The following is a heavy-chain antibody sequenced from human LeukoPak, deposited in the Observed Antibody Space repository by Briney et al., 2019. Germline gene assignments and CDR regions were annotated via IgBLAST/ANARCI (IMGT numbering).Heavy chain of an antibody. V-gene: IGHV1-2*02. CDR3: ARDRGIATNWFDP. J-gene: IGHJ5*02. D-gene: IGHD6-13*01. Sequence: ASVKVSCTASGYTFTGYYMHWVRQAPGQGLEWMGWINPNSGGTNYAQKFQGRVTMTRDTSISTAYMELSRLRSDDTAVYYCARDRGIATNWFDPWGQGTLVTVSS. CDR1: GYTFTGYY. CDR2: INPNSGGT.